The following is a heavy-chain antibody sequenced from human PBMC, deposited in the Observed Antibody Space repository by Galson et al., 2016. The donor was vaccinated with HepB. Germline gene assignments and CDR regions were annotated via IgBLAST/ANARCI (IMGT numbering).Heavy chain of an antibody. Sequence: SLRLSCAASGFTFSNYYMHWVRQAPGKGLEWVSSISSSSKYIYYADSVKGRFTISRANANNLLFLQMNSLRAEDTAVYFCARDRGIAAGGWFDPWGQGTQVTVSS. D-gene: IGHD6-13*01. CDR2: ISSSSKYI. CDR1: GFTFSNYY. V-gene: IGHV3-21*01. CDR3: ARDRGIAAGGWFDP. J-gene: IGHJ5*02.